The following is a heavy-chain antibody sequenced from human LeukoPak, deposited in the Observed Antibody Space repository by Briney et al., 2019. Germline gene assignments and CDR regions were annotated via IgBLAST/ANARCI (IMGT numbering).Heavy chain of an antibody. D-gene: IGHD1-26*01. CDR1: GFTFRNAW. Sequence: GGSLRLSCAASGFTFRNAWMNWVRQAPGKGLEWVGRIKSKTDGGTTDYAAPVKGRFTISRDDSKNTLYLQMNSLKTEDTAVYYCTTDLGARDAFDIWGQGTMVTVSS. J-gene: IGHJ3*02. V-gene: IGHV3-15*07. CDR3: TTDLGARDAFDI. CDR2: IKSKTDGGTT.